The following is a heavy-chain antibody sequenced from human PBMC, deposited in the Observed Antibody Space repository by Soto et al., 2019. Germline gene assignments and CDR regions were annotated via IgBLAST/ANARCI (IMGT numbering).Heavy chain of an antibody. CDR2: INTDNGYT. J-gene: IGHJ4*02. CDR3: ARDRYYGSGNYYDFDY. D-gene: IGHD3-10*01. V-gene: IGHV1-3*04. CDR1: GYTFTRYA. Sequence: QVQLVQSGAEVKKPGASVKVSCRASGYTFTRYAMHWVRQAPGQRLEWMGWINTDNGYTKNSQKFQGRVTITRDTSASTAYRELSSLRSEDTAVYYCARDRYYGSGNYYDFDYWGQGTLVTVSS.